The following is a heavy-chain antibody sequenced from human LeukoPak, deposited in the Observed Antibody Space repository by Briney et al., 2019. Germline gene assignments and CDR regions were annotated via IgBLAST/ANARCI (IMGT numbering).Heavy chain of an antibody. V-gene: IGHV5-51*01. D-gene: IGHD1-26*01. J-gene: IGHJ5*02. Sequence: GESLKISCKGSGYSFTSYWIGWVRQMPGKGLEWMGIIYPGDSDTRYSPSFQGQVTISADKSISTAYLQWSRLKASDTAMYYCARVGGSFPKYNWFDPWGQGTLVTVSS. CDR3: ARVGGSFPKYNWFDP. CDR1: GYSFTSYW. CDR2: IYPGDSDT.